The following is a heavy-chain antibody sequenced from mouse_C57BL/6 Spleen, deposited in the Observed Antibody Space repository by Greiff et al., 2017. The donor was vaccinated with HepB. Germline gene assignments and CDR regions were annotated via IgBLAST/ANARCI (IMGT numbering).Heavy chain of an antibody. CDR3: ARNYYGTLFAY. CDR2: INPYNGGT. V-gene: IGHV1-19*01. Sequence: EVKLQQSGPVLVKPGASVKMSCKASGYTFTDYYMNWVKQSHGKSLEWIGVINPYNGGTSYNQKFKGKATLTVDKSSSTAYMELNSLTSEDSAVYYCARNYYGTLFAYWGQGTLVTVSA. CDR1: GYTFTDYY. J-gene: IGHJ3*01. D-gene: IGHD1-1*01.